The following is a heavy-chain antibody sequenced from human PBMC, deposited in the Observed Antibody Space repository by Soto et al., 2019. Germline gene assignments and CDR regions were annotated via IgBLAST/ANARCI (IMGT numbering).Heavy chain of an antibody. V-gene: IGHV4-4*07. CDR3: AREVVSGWYRYFDL. CDR1: GGSISTYY. D-gene: IGHD6-19*01. J-gene: IGHJ2*01. Sequence: PSETLSLTCTVSGGSISTYYWSWIRQPAGKGLEWIGRIDTSGNTNYNPSLKSRVTMSVDTSKKQFSLKLTSVTAADTAVYYCAREVVSGWYRYFDLWGRGTLVTVSS. CDR2: IDTSGNT.